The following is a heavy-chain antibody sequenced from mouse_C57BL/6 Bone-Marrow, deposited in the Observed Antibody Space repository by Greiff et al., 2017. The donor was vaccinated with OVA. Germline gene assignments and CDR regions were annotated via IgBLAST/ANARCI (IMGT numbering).Heavy chain of an antibody. CDR3: ARHDGYYAWFAY. D-gene: IGHD2-3*01. Sequence: QVHVKQPGAELVKPGASVKLSCKASGYTFTSYWMHWVKQRPGQGLEWIGMIHPNSGSTNYNEKFKSKATLTVDKSSSTAYMQLSSLTSEDSAVYYCARHDGYYAWFAYWGQGTLVTVSA. J-gene: IGHJ3*01. CDR2: IHPNSGST. CDR1: GYTFTSYW. V-gene: IGHV1-64*01.